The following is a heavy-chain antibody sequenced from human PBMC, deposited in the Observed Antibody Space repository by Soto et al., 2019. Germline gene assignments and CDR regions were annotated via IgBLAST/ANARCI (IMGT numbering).Heavy chain of an antibody. D-gene: IGHD3-22*01. Sequence: PGGSLRLSCAASGFTFSNYGMHWVRQAPGKGLEWVAVISYDGSNKYYADSMKGRFTISRDNSKNTLYLQMNSLRAEDTAVYFCAKDEAPYYYDTYYFDYWGQGTLVTVS. V-gene: IGHV3-30*18. CDR1: GFTFSNYG. J-gene: IGHJ4*02. CDR3: AKDEAPYYYDTYYFDY. CDR2: ISYDGSNK.